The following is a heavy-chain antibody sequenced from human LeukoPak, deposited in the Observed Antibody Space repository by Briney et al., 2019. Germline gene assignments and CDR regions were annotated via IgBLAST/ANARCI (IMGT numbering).Heavy chain of an antibody. CDR1: GGSFSGYY. V-gene: IGHV4-34*01. Sequence: SETLSLTYAVYGGSFSGYYWSWIRQPPGKGLEWIGEINHSGSTNYNPSLKSRVTISVDTSKNQFSLKLSSVTAADTAVYYCASVPSSSWYAFDYWGQGTLVTVSS. J-gene: IGHJ4*02. D-gene: IGHD6-13*01. CDR2: INHSGST. CDR3: ASVPSSSWYAFDY.